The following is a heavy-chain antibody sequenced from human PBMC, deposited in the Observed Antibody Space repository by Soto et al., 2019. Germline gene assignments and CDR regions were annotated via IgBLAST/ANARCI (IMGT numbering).Heavy chain of an antibody. J-gene: IGHJ4*02. D-gene: IGHD2-2*01. CDR1: GFTFSSYV. CDR3: AKDLYCSSTSCCLDY. CDR2: ISGSGGST. Sequence: EVQLLESGGGLVQPGGSLRLSCAASGFTFSSYVMSWVRQAPGKGLEWVSAISGSGGSTYYADSVKGRFTISRDNSKNTLYLQMNSLRAEDTAVYYCAKDLYCSSTSCCLDYWGQGTLVTVSS. V-gene: IGHV3-23*01.